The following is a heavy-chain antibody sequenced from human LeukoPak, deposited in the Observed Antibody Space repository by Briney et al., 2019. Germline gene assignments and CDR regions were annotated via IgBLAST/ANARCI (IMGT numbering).Heavy chain of an antibody. CDR1: GGSISSYY. V-gene: IGHV4-59*06. D-gene: IGHD3-9*01. CDR3: ARGGYDILTGYYKGNWFDP. Sequence: SETLSLTCTVSGGSISSYYRSWIRQHPGKGLEWIGYIYYSGSTYYNPSLKSRVTISVDTSKNQFSLKLSSVTAADTAVYYCARGGYDILTGYYKGNWFDPWGQGTPVTVSS. CDR2: IYYSGST. J-gene: IGHJ5*02.